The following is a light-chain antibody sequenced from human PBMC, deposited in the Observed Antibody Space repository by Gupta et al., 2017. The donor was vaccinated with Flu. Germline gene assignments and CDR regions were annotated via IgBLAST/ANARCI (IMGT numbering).Light chain of an antibody. J-gene: IGLJ1*01. CDR1: IIGSKY. CDR3: QLWDSTSDLYV. Sequence: SHVLTQPPSVSVAPGQTASITCEGEIIGSKYVHWYQQKPGQAPVLVVYDDRERPSGIPGRFSGSNSGNTATLTISRVAAGDEADYYCQLWDSTSDLYVFGTGTKVTVL. CDR2: DDR. V-gene: IGLV3-21*02.